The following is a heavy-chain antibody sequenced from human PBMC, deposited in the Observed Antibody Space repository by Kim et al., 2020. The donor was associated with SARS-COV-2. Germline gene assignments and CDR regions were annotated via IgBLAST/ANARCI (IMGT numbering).Heavy chain of an antibody. CDR1: GYTFTTYV. V-gene: IGHV1-3*01. CDR2: INAGSGNT. CDR3: ARDLMDSGWSDSYYYGMDV. D-gene: IGHD6-19*01. Sequence: ASVKVSCKASGYTFTTYVMHWVRQAPGQRLQWMGWINAGSGNTKYSQNFQDRVTITWDTSASTAYMELSSLRSEDTAVYYCARDLMDSGWSDSYYYGMDVWGQGTTVTVSS. J-gene: IGHJ6*02.